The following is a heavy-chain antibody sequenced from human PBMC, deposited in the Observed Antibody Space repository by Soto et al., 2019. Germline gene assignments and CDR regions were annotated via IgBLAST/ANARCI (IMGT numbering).Heavy chain of an antibody. D-gene: IGHD1-26*01. V-gene: IGHV1-8*01. Sequence: QAQLVQSGAEVKKPGASVKVSCKASGYTFTGYDINWVRQATGQGLEWMGWMNPNSGNTGYAQNCQGRVTMTRDNSITTAYMELTSLRDGDSAVYYGAGEKVGTKGIYFWGQGTLVTVSS. CDR1: GYTFTGYD. J-gene: IGHJ4*02. CDR2: MNPNSGNT. CDR3: AGEKVGTKGIYF.